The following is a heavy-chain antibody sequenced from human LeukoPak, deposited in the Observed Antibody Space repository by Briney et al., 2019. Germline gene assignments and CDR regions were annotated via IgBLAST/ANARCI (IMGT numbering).Heavy chain of an antibody. CDR3: ARDRLLEDRHYYSYYYMDV. CDR2: ISSSSSYI. V-gene: IGHV3-21*01. J-gene: IGHJ6*03. D-gene: IGHD1-1*01. Sequence: TGGSLRLSCAASGFTFSSYAMSWVRQAPGKGLEWVSSISSSSSYIYYADSVKGRFTISRDNAKNSLYLQMNSLRAEDTAVYYCARDRLLEDRHYYSYYYMDVWGKGTTVTVSS. CDR1: GFTFSSYA.